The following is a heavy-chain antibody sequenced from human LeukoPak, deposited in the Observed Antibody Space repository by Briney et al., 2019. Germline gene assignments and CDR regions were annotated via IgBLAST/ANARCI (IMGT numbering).Heavy chain of an antibody. J-gene: IGHJ5*02. Sequence: SQTLSLTCTVSGGSISSGDYYWSWIRQPPGKGLEWIGYIYYSGSTYYNPSLKSRVTISVDTSKNQFSLKLSSVTAADTAVYYCARDYYGSGSDTNWFDPWGQGTLVTVSS. CDR2: IYYSGST. D-gene: IGHD3-10*01. CDR1: GGSISSGDYY. V-gene: IGHV4-30-4*01. CDR3: ARDYYGSGSDTNWFDP.